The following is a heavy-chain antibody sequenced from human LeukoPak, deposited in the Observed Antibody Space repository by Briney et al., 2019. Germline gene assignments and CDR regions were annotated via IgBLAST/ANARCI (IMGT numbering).Heavy chain of an antibody. J-gene: IGHJ4*02. CDR3: ARGGYCSSTSCSQPGLLDY. V-gene: IGHV1-2*02. Sequence: GSLKASCKTSGYTFTGYYIHWVRQAPGQGLEWMGCINPNSGGTNYAQKFQGRVTMTRDTSISTAYMDLNRLRSDDTAVYYCARGGYCSSTSCSQPGLLDYWGQGTLLTVSS. CDR2: INPNSGGT. D-gene: IGHD2-2*01. CDR1: GYTFTGYY.